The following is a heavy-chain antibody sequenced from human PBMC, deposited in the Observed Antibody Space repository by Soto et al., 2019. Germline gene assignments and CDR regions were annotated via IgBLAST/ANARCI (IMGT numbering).Heavy chain of an antibody. CDR1: GGSSSSYY. CDR2: IYTSGST. V-gene: IGHV4-4*07. Sequence: SQTLSLTCTVSGGSSSSYYWSWIRQPAGKGLEWIGRIYTSGSTNYNPSRKSRVTMSVDTSKNQFSLKLSSVTAADAALYDCARAVFAGGSYLAARGNRWFDPLGPEALVKVSS. CDR3: ARAVFAGGSYLAARGNRWFDP. D-gene: IGHD1-26*01. J-gene: IGHJ5*02.